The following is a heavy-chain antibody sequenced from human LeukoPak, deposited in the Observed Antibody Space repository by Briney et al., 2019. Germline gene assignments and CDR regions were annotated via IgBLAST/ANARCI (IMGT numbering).Heavy chain of an antibody. CDR2: INWNGGST. CDR1: GFTFDDYG. V-gene: IGHV3-20*04. CDR3: AATTVTTIDY. J-gene: IGHJ4*02. Sequence: PGGSLRLSCAASGFTFDDYGMSWVRQAPGKGLEWVSGINWNGGSTGYADSVKGRFTISRDNAKNSLYLQMNSLRAEDTAVYYCAATTVTTIDYWGQGTLVTVSS. D-gene: IGHD4-17*01.